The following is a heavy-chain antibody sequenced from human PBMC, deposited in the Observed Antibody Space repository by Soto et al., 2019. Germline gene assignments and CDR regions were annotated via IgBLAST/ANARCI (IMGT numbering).Heavy chain of an antibody. D-gene: IGHD3-10*01. J-gene: IGHJ4*02. Sequence: GVSLRLSCAASGFTFSSYAMSWVRQAPGKGLEWVSAISGSGGSTYYADSVKGRFTISRDNSKNALYLQMNSLRAEDTAVYYCAKVVSGRSDYWGQGTLVTVSS. CDR3: AKVVSGRSDY. CDR2: ISGSGGST. V-gene: IGHV3-23*01. CDR1: GFTFSSYA.